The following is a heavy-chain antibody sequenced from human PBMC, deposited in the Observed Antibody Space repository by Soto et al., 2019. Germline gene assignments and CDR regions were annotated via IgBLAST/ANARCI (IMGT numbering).Heavy chain of an antibody. J-gene: IGHJ5*02. CDR2: ISLYSDGT. Sequence: QVQLVQSGGEVKRPGASVKVSCKTSGYTFSNYGITWVRQATGQPLEWLGWISLYSDGTNYAQKVQGRVSMTTDTSTTTAYMELRSLRSDDTAVYYCARVVPGAEAWFGPWGQGTLVTVSS. D-gene: IGHD2-2*01. CDR3: ARVVPGAEAWFGP. V-gene: IGHV1-18*01. CDR1: GYTFSNYG.